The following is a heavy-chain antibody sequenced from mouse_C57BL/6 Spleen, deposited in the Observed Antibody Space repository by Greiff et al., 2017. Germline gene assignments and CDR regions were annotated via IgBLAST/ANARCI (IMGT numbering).Heavy chain of an antibody. CDR3: AAYDAYWYFDV. V-gene: IGHV5-9*01. J-gene: IGHJ1*03. CDR2: ISGGGGNT. Sequence: EVQWVESGGGLVKPGGSLKLSCAASGFTFSSYTMSWVRQTPEKRLEWVATISGGGGNTYYPDSVKGRFTISRDNAKNTLYLQMSSLRSEDTALYYCAAYDAYWYFDVWGTGTTVTVSS. D-gene: IGHD2-12*01. CDR1: GFTFSSYT.